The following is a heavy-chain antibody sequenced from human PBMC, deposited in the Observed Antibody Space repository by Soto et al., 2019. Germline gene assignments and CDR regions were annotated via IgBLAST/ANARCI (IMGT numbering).Heavy chain of an antibody. CDR3: ARAGDIVVVPAAMFDY. CDR1: GGSISSGGYC. J-gene: IGHJ4*02. Sequence: SETLSLTCTVSGGSISSGGYCWSWIRQHPGKGLEWIGYIYYSGSTYYNPSLKSRVTISVDTSKNQFSLKLSSVTAADTAVYYCARAGDIVVVPAAMFDYWGQGTLVTVSS. V-gene: IGHV4-31*03. CDR2: IYYSGST. D-gene: IGHD2-2*01.